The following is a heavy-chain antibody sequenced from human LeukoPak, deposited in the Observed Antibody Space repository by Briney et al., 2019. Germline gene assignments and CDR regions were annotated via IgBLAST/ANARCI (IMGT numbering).Heavy chain of an antibody. CDR1: GGSISSSSYY. V-gene: IGHV4-39*01. D-gene: IGHD4-17*01. J-gene: IGHJ6*03. Sequence: SETLSLTCTVSGGSISSSSYYWGWIRQPPGKGLEWIGNIYYSGSTYYNPSLKSRVTISVDTSKNQFSLKLSSVTAADTAVYYCARLVTEYGDYATYYYYYMDVWGKGITVTISS. CDR3: ARLVTEYGDYATYYYYYMDV. CDR2: IYYSGST.